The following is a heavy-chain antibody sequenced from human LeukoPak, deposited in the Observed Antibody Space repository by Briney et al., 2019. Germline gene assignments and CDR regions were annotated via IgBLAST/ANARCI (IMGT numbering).Heavy chain of an antibody. Sequence: GRSLRLPCAASGFTFSSYGMHWVRQAPGKGLEWVAVISYDGSNKYYADSVKCRFTISRDNSKNTLYLQMNSLRAENTAVYYCAKDFSYDILTGSYYFDYWGQGTLVTVSS. CDR2: ISYDGSNK. CDR1: GFTFSSYG. D-gene: IGHD3-9*01. J-gene: IGHJ4*02. CDR3: AKDFSYDILTGSYYFDY. V-gene: IGHV3-30*18.